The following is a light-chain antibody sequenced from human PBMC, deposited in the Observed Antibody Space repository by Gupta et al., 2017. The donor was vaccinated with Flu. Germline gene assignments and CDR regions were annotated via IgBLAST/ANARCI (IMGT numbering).Light chain of an antibody. Sequence: PSSLSASVGDRVTITCRASQSIRNYLNWYQQKPGKAPKLLIYAASSLQSGVPSRFSGSGSGTEFTLTISSLQPEDFGTYYCQQSYSTPGAFGQGTKVETK. CDR1: QSIRNY. CDR3: QQSYSTPGA. CDR2: AAS. J-gene: IGKJ1*01. V-gene: IGKV1-39*01.